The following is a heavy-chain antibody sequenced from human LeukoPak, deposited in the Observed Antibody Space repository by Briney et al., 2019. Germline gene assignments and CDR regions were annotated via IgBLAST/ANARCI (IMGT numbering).Heavy chain of an antibody. CDR3: AKDQRSGWTRNLDS. CDR1: GITFSTYA. D-gene: IGHD6-19*01. V-gene: IGHV3-23*01. CDR2: ISGSGTST. J-gene: IGHJ4*02. Sequence: GGSLRLSCAASGITFSTYAMSWVRQAPGKGLEWVSAISGSGTSTYHADSVKGRFTISRDNSKNTLYLQMNSLRVEDTAIYYCAKDQRSGWTRNLDSWGQGTLVTVSS.